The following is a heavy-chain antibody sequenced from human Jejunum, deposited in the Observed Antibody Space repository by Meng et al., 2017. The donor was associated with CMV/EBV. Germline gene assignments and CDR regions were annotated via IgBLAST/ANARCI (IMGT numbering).Heavy chain of an antibody. J-gene: IGHJ4*02. CDR1: GLRISSYW. D-gene: IGHD5-18*01. V-gene: IGHV3-7*02. CDR2: IREDGSDK. Sequence: EVQLVESGGGLVQPGESLRLSCAVSGLRISSYWMSWVRQATGKGLEWVAHIREDGSDKLYVDSVKGRFTVSRDNSRNSLYLQMNNLKTEDTAVYFCATSRYSAGEYWGQGTLVTVSS. CDR3: ATSRYSAGEY.